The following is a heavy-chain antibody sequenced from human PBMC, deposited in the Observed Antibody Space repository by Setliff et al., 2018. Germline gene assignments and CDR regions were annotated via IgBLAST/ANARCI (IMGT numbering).Heavy chain of an antibody. Sequence: SETLSLTCTVSGGSISSGDYYWSWIRQPPGKGLEWIGYIYSSGSTYYIPSLKSRVSISVDTSKNQFSLKLSSVTAADTAVYYCARESRYYYDNLGTLDYWGQGTLVTVS. D-gene: IGHD3-22*01. CDR2: IYSSGST. J-gene: IGHJ4*02. CDR3: ARESRYYYDNLGTLDY. V-gene: IGHV4-30-4*08. CDR1: GGSISSGDYY.